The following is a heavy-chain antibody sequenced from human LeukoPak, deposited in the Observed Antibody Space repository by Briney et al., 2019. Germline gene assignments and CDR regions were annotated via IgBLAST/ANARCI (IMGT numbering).Heavy chain of an antibody. D-gene: IGHD4-11*01. V-gene: IGHV4-38-2*01. CDR1: GYSIRSGYY. CDR3: ARHRTTVTPAYFDY. J-gene: IGHJ4*02. Sequence: SETLSLTCAVSGYSIRSGYYWGWIRQPPGKGLEWIGSIYHSGSTYYNPSLKSRVTISVDTSKNQFSLKLSSVTAADTAVYYCARHRTTVTPAYFDYWGQGTLVTVSS. CDR2: IYHSGST.